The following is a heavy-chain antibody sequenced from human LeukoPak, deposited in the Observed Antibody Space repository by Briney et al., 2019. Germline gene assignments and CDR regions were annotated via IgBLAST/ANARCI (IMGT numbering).Heavy chain of an antibody. CDR2: IYPGDSDT. CDR3: ARRRGDLAIYYFDY. D-gene: IGHD3-3*01. J-gene: IGHJ4*02. Sequence: GESLKISCKGSGYSFTDYWIGWVRQMPGKGLEWVGIIYPGDSDTRYSPSFQGQVTISADKSISTAYLQWSSLKASDTAIYCCARRRGDLAIYYFDYWGQGTLVTVSS. V-gene: IGHV5-51*01. CDR1: GYSFTDYW.